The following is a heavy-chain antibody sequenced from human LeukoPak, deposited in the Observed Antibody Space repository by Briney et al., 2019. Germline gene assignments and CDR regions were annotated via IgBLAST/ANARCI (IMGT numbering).Heavy chain of an antibody. CDR2: MNPTSGGA. D-gene: IGHD6-19*01. J-gene: IGHJ4*02. Sequence: ASVKVSCKASGYTFTDYYMHWMRQAPGQGPEWMGWMNPTSGGANYAQKFQGRVTITRHTSITTAYMELSSLRSDDTAVYYCAPRRVAADKGFDYWVQGTLVTVSS. CDR3: APRRVAADKGFDY. V-gene: IGHV1-2*02. CDR1: GYTFTDYY.